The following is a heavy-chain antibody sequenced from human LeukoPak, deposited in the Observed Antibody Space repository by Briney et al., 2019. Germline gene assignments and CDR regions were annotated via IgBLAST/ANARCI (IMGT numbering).Heavy chain of an antibody. J-gene: IGHJ4*02. D-gene: IGHD6-19*01. V-gene: IGHV3-23*01. Sequence: PGGSLRLSWAASGFTFSSYAMSWVRQAPGKGLEWGSAISGSGGSTSYADSVKGRFTISRDNSKNTLYLQMNSLRAEDTAVYYCAKSSNGWFPNPFDYWGQGTLVTVSS. CDR3: AKSSNGWFPNPFDY. CDR2: ISGSGGST. CDR1: GFTFSSYA.